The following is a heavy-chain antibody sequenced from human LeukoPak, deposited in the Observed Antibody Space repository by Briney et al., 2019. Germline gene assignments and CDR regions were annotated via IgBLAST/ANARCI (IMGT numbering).Heavy chain of an antibody. CDR3: ARDSSGWYLGGAFDI. CDR1: GGSISSYY. Sequence: PSETLSLTCTVSGGSISSYYWSWIRQPPGKGLEWIGYIYYSGSTNYNPSLKSRVTISVDTSKNQFSLKLSSVTAADTAVYYCARDSSGWYLGGAFDIWGQGTMVTVSS. J-gene: IGHJ3*02. CDR2: IYYSGST. D-gene: IGHD6-19*01. V-gene: IGHV4-59*01.